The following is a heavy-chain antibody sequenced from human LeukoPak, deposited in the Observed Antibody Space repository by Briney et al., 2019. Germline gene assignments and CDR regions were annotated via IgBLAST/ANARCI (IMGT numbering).Heavy chain of an antibody. D-gene: IGHD5-18*01. Sequence: SETLSLTCTVSGASISSYYWSWFRQPAGKGLEWIGRIYSSGNTNYNPSLKSRVTMSVDTSKNQFSLKLRSVTAADTAVYFCARGLPHSYGWLVDSWGQGTLVTVSS. CDR2: IYSSGNT. J-gene: IGHJ4*02. V-gene: IGHV4-4*07. CDR1: GASISSYY. CDR3: ARGLPHSYGWLVDS.